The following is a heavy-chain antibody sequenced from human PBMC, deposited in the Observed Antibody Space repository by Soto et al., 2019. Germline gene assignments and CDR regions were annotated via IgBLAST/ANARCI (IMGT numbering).Heavy chain of an antibody. CDR2: INHSGST. D-gene: IGHD3-22*01. CDR3: ARMVLTMIVVVITSALFYYYGMDV. CDR1: GGSFSGYY. Sequence: SSETLSLTCAVYGGSFSGYYWSWIRQPPGKGLEWIGEINHSGSTNYNPSLKSRVTISVDTSKNQFSLKLSSVTAADTAVYYCARMVLTMIVVVITSALFYYYGMDVWGQGTTVTAP. J-gene: IGHJ6*02. V-gene: IGHV4-34*01.